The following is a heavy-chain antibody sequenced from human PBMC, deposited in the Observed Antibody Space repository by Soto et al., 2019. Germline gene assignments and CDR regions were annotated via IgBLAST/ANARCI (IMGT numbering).Heavy chain of an antibody. CDR1: GYTFTSYD. D-gene: IGHD3-10*01. V-gene: IGHV1-8*01. Sequence: ASVKVSCKASGYTFTSYDINWVRQATGQGLEWMGWMNPNSGNTGYAQKFQGRVTMTRNTSISTAYMELSSLRSEDTAVYYCASMVRGVITNAFDIWGQGTMVTVSS. CDR2: MNPNSGNT. CDR3: ASMVRGVITNAFDI. J-gene: IGHJ3*02.